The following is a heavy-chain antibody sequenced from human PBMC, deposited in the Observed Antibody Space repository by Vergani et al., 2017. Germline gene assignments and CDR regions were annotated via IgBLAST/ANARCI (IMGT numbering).Heavy chain of an antibody. CDR3: AKDSVYYYENYYYYYMDV. V-gene: IGHV3-23*01. CDR1: GFTFSSYA. CDR2: MSGSGGST. Sequence: EVQLLESGGGLVQPGGSLRLSCAASGFTFSSYAMSWVRQAPGKGLEWVSTMSGSGGSTYYADSVKGRFTISRDNSKNTLYLQMNSLRAEDTAVYYCAKDSVYYYENYYYYYMDVWGKGTTVTVSS. D-gene: IGHD3-22*01. J-gene: IGHJ6*03.